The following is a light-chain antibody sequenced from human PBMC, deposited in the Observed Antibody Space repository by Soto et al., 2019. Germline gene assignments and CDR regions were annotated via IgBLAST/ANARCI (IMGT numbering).Light chain of an antibody. CDR1: QSIGNS. V-gene: IGKV3-11*01. CDR3: QQRSNWPPIT. J-gene: IGKJ5*01. Sequence: VLTHSPAPLSLSPGERATLSCRASQSIGNSLAWYQQKPGQAPRLLIYDASNRATGIPARFSGSGSGTDFTLTISSLEPEDFAVYYCQQRSNWPPITFGQGTRLEIK. CDR2: DAS.